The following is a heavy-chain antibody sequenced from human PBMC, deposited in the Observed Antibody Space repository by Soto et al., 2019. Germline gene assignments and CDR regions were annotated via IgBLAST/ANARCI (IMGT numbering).Heavy chain of an antibody. J-gene: IGHJ3*02. D-gene: IGHD4-17*01. Sequence: QPGGSLRLSCAASGFTFSIYAMHWVRDAPGKGLEWVAVISYDGSNKYYADSVKGRFTISRDNSKNTLYLQMNSLRAEDTAVYYCAREMTTTPTGPVAFDIWGQGTMVTVSS. CDR1: GFTFSIYA. CDR2: ISYDGSNK. CDR3: AREMTTTPTGPVAFDI. V-gene: IGHV3-30-3*01.